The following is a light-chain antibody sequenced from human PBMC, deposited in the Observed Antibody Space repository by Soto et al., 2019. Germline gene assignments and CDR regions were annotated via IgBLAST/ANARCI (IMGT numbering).Light chain of an antibody. CDR2: DAS. CDR3: QQYNSYSPLT. CDR1: QSIGSW. V-gene: IGKV1-5*01. J-gene: IGKJ4*01. Sequence: DIQMTQSPSTLSASAGDRVTITCRASQSIGSWLAWYHQKPGKAPKLLIYDASSLESGVPSRFSGSGSETEFTLTISNLQPDDFATYYCQQYNSYSPLTFGGGTKVDIK.